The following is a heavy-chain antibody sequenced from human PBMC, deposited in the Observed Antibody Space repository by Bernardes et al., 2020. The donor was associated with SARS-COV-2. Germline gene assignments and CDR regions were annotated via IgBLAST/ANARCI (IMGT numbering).Heavy chain of an antibody. D-gene: IGHD4-17*01. Sequence: SETLSLTCAVYGGSFSNHYWSWIRQPPGKGLEWIGEINHSGSTNYNPSLKSRVTISVDTSKNQFSLKLSSVTAADTAMYYCARGTPVTTFFFNYYGMDVWGQGTTVTVSS. CDR2: INHSGST. V-gene: IGHV4-34*01. CDR3: ARGTPVTTFFFNYYGMDV. J-gene: IGHJ6*02. CDR1: GGSFSNHY.